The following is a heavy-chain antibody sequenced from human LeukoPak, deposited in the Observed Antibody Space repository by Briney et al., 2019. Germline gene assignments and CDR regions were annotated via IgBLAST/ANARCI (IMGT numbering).Heavy chain of an antibody. Sequence: QAGGSLRLSCAASGFTFSSYWMHWVRQVPGKGLVWVSRINSDGSSTSYADSVKGRFTISGDNAKNTLYLQMSSLRPDDTAVYYCARGTVPAAITPFDPWGQGTLVTVSS. J-gene: IGHJ5*02. CDR3: ARGTVPAAITPFDP. V-gene: IGHV3-74*01. CDR2: INSDGSST. D-gene: IGHD2-2*01. CDR1: GFTFSSYW.